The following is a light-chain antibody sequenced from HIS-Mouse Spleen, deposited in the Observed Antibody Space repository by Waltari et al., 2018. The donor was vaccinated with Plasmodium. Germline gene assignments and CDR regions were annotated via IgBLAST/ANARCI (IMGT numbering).Light chain of an antibody. V-gene: IGLV3-10*01. CDR2: EDS. CDR1: ALPQQY. Sequence: SYELPQPPSVSVSPGQTASITCSGDALPQQYAYWYQQKSGQAPVLVIYEDSKRPSGIPERFSGSSSGTMATLTISGAQVEDEADYYCYSTDSSGNHRVFGGGTKLTVL. CDR3: YSTDSSGNHRV. J-gene: IGLJ3*02.